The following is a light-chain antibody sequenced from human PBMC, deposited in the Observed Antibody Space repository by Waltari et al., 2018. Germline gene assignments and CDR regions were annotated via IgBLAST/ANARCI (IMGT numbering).Light chain of an antibody. CDR2: DVS. J-gene: IGLJ3*02. Sequence: QSALTQPASVSGSPGQPITISRTGTSSDVGDYNYVSWYQQHPGKAPKLMIFDVSQRPSGLSNRFSGSKSGNTASLTISGLQAEDEADYYCSSYTSSSTWVFGGGTKLTVL. V-gene: IGLV2-14*01. CDR1: SSDVGDYNY. CDR3: SSYTSSSTWV.